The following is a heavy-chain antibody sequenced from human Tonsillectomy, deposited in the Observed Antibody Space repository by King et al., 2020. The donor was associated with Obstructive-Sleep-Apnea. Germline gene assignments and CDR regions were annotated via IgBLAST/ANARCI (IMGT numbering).Heavy chain of an antibody. CDR3: ATFSRAWYFDY. CDR2: INPNNGNT. D-gene: IGHD6-19*01. V-gene: IGHV1-18*01. Sequence: VQLVQSGAEVKKPGASVKVSCKTSGYTFGTYGITWVRQAPGQGLEWMGCINPNNGNTDYAQKLQGRVTMTTDASTTTAYMELRSLRSDDTAVYYCATFSRAWYFDYWGQGTLVTVSS. J-gene: IGHJ4*02. CDR1: GYTFGTYG.